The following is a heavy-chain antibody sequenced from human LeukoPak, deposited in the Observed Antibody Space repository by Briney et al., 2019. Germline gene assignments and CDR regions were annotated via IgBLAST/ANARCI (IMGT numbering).Heavy chain of an antibody. D-gene: IGHD1-1*01. CDR3: ARDPTGTFWFDP. V-gene: IGHV3-21*01. CDR2: ISSSSSYI. J-gene: IGHJ5*02. CDR1: GFTFSSYS. Sequence: GGSLRLSCAASGFTFSSYSMNWVRQAPGKGLDWVSSISSSSSYIYYADSVKGRFTISRDNAKNSLYLQMNSLRAEDTAVYYCARDPTGTFWFDPWGQGTLVTVSS.